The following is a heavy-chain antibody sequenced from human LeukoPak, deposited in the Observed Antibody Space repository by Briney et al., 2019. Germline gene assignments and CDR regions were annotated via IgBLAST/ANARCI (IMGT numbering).Heavy chain of an antibody. D-gene: IGHD2-15*01. CDR1: GYTFTVYY. CDR2: IIPNSGGT. J-gene: IGHJ5*02. V-gene: IGHV1-2*02. CDR3: ARDRLRLGYERTNWFDP. Sequence: ASVKVSCKASGYTFTVYYIHWLRQAPGQGLEWMGWIIPNSGGTKYAQKFQDRVTMTRDTSISTAYMELSSLTYDDTAVYYCARDRLRLGYERTNWFDPWGQGTLVTVSS.